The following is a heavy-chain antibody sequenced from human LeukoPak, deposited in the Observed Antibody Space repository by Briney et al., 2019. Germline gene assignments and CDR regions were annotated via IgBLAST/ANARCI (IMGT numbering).Heavy chain of an antibody. CDR2: ISSDGSNT. CDR1: GFTFSRFW. D-gene: IGHD3-10*01. CDR3: AGRNFGSSPFDY. J-gene: IGHJ4*02. V-gene: IGHV3-74*01. Sequence: GGSLRLSCAASGFTFSRFWMHWVRQAPGKGLVWVSRISSDGSNTNYADSVKGRFTISRDNAKNTLYLQMDSLTGDDTAVYYCAGRNFGSSPFDYWGQRTLVTVSS.